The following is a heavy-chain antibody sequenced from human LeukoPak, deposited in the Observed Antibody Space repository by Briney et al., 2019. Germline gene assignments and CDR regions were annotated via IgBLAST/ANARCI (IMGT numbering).Heavy chain of an antibody. CDR3: AKDMFPVTTVVTLGAFDI. D-gene: IGHD4-23*01. J-gene: IGHJ3*02. CDR1: GFAFSDYG. Sequence: GGSLRLSCAASGFAFSDYGMHWVRQAPGKGLEWVSGISWNSGSIGYADSVKGRFTISRDNAKNSLYLQMNSLRAEDTALYYCAKDMFPVTTVVTLGAFDIWGQGTMVTVSS. CDR2: ISWNSGSI. V-gene: IGHV3-9*01.